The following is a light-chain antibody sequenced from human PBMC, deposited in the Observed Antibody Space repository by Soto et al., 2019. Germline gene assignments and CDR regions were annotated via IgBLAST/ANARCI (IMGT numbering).Light chain of an antibody. Sequence: DIQMTQSPSSLSASVGDRVTITCRASQIISSYLNWYQQKPGKAPKLLIYAASSLQSGVPSRFSGSGSGTDFTLTISSLQTEDVAVYYCQQYYSPPWTFGQGTKVDI. J-gene: IGKJ1*01. CDR2: AAS. CDR1: QIISSY. V-gene: IGKV1-39*01. CDR3: QQYYSPPWT.